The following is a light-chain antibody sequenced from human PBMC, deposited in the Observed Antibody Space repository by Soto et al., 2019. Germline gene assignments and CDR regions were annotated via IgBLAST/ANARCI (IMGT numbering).Light chain of an antibody. CDR2: DVS. Sequence: QSALTQPASVSGSPGQSITISCTGTSSDVGGYNYVSWYQHHPGKAPKLMIYDVSNRPSGVSNRFSGSKSGNTASLTISGSQAEDEADYYCSSYTSSSTYVFGTGTKVTVL. J-gene: IGLJ1*01. CDR3: SSYTSSSTYV. V-gene: IGLV2-14*03. CDR1: SSDVGGYNY.